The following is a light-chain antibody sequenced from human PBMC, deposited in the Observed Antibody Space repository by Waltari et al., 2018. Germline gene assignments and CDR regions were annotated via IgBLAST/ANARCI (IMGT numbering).Light chain of an antibody. J-gene: IGLJ2*01. Sequence: SYELTQPPSVSVSPGQTANIPCPGNKLGDKYVCWYHQKPGQSPVLVIYQDVKRPSGIPNRYSGSKSGNTATLTISSTQAIDDADYYCQTWHSTFVVFGGGTTLTVL. CDR2: QDV. V-gene: IGLV3-1*01. CDR3: QTWHSTFVV. CDR1: KLGDKY.